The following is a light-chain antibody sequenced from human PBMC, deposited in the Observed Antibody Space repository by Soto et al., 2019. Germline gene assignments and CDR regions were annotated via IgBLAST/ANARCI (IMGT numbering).Light chain of an antibody. Sequence: EIVLTQSPGTLSLSPGERATLSCRASQSVSANNLAWYQQKAGQAPRLIIYSASSRATGIPDRFSGSGSGTDFTLTISRLEPEDLAVYYCQQYGSSPRTFGRGTKVDIK. CDR1: QSVSANN. J-gene: IGKJ1*01. CDR2: SAS. CDR3: QQYGSSPRT. V-gene: IGKV3-20*01.